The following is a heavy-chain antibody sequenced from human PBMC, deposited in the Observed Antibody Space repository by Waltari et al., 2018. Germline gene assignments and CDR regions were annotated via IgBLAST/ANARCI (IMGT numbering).Heavy chain of an antibody. Sequence: QVQLVESGGGVVQPGRSLRLSCAASGFTFSSYGMHWVRQAPGKGLEWVAVISYDGSNKYYADSVKGQFTISRDNSKNTLYLQMNSLRAEDTAVYYCAKGDSTVTTGRYFDYWGQGTLVTVSS. J-gene: IGHJ4*02. CDR2: ISYDGSNK. V-gene: IGHV3-30*18. CDR3: AKGDSTVTTGRYFDY. D-gene: IGHD4-4*01. CDR1: GFTFSSYG.